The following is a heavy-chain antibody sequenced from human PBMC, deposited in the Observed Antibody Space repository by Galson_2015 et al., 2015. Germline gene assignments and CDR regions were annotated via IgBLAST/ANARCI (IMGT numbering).Heavy chain of an antibody. CDR2: IYPADSDT. D-gene: IGHD3-22*01. V-gene: IGHV5-51*01. CDR3: ARLGPPAYSSYQPFDY. Sequence: QSGAEVKKPGESLKISCQGSGYSFTSHWIAWVRQMPGKGLEWMGIIYPADSDTRYSPSFQGQVIISADKSITTAYLQWNSLKASDTAMYYCARLGPPAYSSYQPFDYWGQGTLVTVSS. CDR1: GYSFTSHW. J-gene: IGHJ4*02.